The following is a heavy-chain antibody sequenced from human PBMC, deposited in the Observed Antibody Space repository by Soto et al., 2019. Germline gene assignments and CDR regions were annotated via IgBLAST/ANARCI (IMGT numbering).Heavy chain of an antibody. D-gene: IGHD2-2*03. CDR3: AITLMDIVVVPAADYYYGMDV. CDR2: IYPGDSDT. Sequence: PGESLKISCKGSGYSFTSYWIGWVRQMPGKGLEWMGIIYPGDSDTRYSPSFQGQVTISADKSISTAYLQWSSLKASDTAMYYCAITLMDIVVVPAADYYYGMDVWGQGTTVTVSS. V-gene: IGHV5-51*01. CDR1: GYSFTSYW. J-gene: IGHJ6*02.